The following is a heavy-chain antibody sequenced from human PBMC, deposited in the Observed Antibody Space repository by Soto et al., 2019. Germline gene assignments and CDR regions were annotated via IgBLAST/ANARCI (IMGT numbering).Heavy chain of an antibody. D-gene: IGHD6-13*01. CDR3: AKGQDSSSWNTFAY. CDR1: GFTFSSYG. CDR2: ISYDGSNK. V-gene: IGHV3-30*18. J-gene: IGHJ4*02. Sequence: QVQLVESGGGVVQPGRSLRLSCAASGFTFSSYGMHWVRQAPGKGLEWVAVISYDGSNKYYADSVKGRFTISRDNSKNTLYLQMNSLRAEDRAVYYCAKGQDSSSWNTFAYGAQGTLVTVSS.